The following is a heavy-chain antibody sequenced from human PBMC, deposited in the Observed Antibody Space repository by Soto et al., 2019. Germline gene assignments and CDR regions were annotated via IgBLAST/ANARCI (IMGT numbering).Heavy chain of an antibody. J-gene: IGHJ6*02. V-gene: IGHV4-34*01. Sequence: QVQLQQWGAGLLKPSETLSLTCAVYGGSFSGYYWSWIRQPPGKGLEWIGEINHSGSTNYNPSLKSRVTISVHTSKHQFSLKLSSVTAADTAVYYCARNGSYYDFWSGYYFGGGMDVWGQGTTVTVSS. CDR3: ARNGSYYDFWSGYYFGGGMDV. CDR1: GGSFSGYY. CDR2: INHSGST. D-gene: IGHD3-3*01.